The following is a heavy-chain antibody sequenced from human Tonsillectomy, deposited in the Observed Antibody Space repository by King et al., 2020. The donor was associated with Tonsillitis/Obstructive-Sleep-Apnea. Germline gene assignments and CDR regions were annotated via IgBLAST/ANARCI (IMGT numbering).Heavy chain of an antibody. CDR2: IYYSGST. CDR3: ARHQIHHPPPWDDFWSGYPDY. CDR1: GGSISSSSFY. J-gene: IGHJ4*02. V-gene: IGHV4-39*01. Sequence: QLQESGPGLVKPSETLSLTCTVSGGSISSSSFYWGWIRQPPGKGLEWIGSIYYSGSTYYNPSLKSRVTISVDTSKNQFSLKLSSVTAADTAVYYCARHQIHHPPPWDDFWSGYPDYWGQGTLVTVSS. D-gene: IGHD3-3*01.